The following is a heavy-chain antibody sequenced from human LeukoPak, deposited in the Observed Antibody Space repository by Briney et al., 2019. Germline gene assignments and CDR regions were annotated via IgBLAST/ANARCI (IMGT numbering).Heavy chain of an antibody. Sequence: GRSLRLSCAASGFTFSSYDMHWVRQAPGKGLEWVALIWSDGSNKNYADSVKGRFTISRDNSKNTLFLQMNSLRAEDTAVYYCAREASDAFDIWGQGTLVTVSS. CDR2: IWSDGSNK. CDR3: AREASDAFDI. V-gene: IGHV3-33*01. J-gene: IGHJ3*02. CDR1: GFTFSSYD.